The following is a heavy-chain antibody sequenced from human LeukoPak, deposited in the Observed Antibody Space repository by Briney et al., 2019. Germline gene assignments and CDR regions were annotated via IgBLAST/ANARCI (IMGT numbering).Heavy chain of an antibody. CDR2: INHSGST. J-gene: IGHJ6*02. CDR1: GGSFSGYY. V-gene: IGHV4-34*01. CDR3: ARTVLWYCSSTSCYYYYGMDV. D-gene: IGHD2-2*01. Sequence: SETLSLTCAVYGGSFSGYYWSWIRQPPGKGLEWIGEINHSGSTNYNPSLKSRVTISVDTSKNQFSLKLSSVTAADTAVYYCARTVLWYCSSTSCYYYYGMDVWGQGTTVTVSS.